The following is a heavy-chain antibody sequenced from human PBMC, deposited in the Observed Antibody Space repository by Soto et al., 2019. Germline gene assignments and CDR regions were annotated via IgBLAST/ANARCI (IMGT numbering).Heavy chain of an antibody. D-gene: IGHD4-17*01. CDR3: AKGADYAGKQSDNWFDP. CDR1: GGSISSYY. CDR2: IYYSGST. J-gene: IGHJ5*02. Sequence: PSETLSLTCTVSGGSISSYYWSWIRQPPGKGLEWIGYIYYSGSTKYNPSLKSRVTISIDTSKNQFSLKLSSVTAADTAVYYCAKGADYAGKQSDNWFDPWGQGTLVTVS. V-gene: IGHV4-59*01.